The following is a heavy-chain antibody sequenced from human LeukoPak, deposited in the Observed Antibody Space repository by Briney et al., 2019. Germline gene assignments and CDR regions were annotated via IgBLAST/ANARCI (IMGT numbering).Heavy chain of an antibody. V-gene: IGHV1-8*02. CDR2: MSPKSGNT. CDR1: GYTFTGYY. CDR3: ARGVGGLGNMDV. Sequence: ASVKVSCKASGYTFTGYYMHWVRQAPGQGLEWMGWMSPKSGNTGYAQKFQGRVTMTRNTSINTAYLELSSLRSDDTAVYFCARGVGGLGNMDVWGKGTTVIISS. D-gene: IGHD3-16*01. J-gene: IGHJ6*03.